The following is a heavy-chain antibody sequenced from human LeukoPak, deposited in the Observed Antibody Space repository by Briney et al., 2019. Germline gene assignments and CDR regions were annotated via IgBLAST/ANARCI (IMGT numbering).Heavy chain of an antibody. D-gene: IGHD5-18*01. J-gene: IGHJ4*02. CDR3: ARSDTAMATGY. CDR1: GGSISSYY. CDR2: IYYSGST. V-gene: IGHV4-59*01. Sequence: PSETLSLTCTVSGGSISSYYWSWIRQPPGKGLEWIGYIYYSGSTNYNPSLESRVTISVDTSKNQFSLKLSSVTAADTAVYYCARSDTAMATGYWGQGTLVTVSS.